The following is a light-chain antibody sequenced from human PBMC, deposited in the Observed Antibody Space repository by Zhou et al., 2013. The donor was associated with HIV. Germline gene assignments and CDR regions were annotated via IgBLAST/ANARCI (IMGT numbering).Light chain of an antibody. CDR2: DAS. CDR1: QRVSTN. CDR3: QQYDDWPWT. Sequence: EIVMTQSPSTLSVSPGERATLSCRASQRVSTNLAWYQQKPGQAPRLLIYDASTRATGIPARFSGSESGTEFILTISSLQSEDFAVYSCQQYDDWPWTFGQGTKVEIK. J-gene: IGKJ1*01. V-gene: IGKV3-15*01.